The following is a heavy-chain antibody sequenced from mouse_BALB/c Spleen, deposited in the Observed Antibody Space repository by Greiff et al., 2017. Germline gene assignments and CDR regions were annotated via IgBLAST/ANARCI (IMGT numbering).Heavy chain of an antibody. V-gene: IGHV5-12-1*01. J-gene: IGHJ4*01. CDR3: ARRNRYFYAMDY. D-gene: IGHD2-14*01. CDR2: ISSGGGST. CDR1: GFAFSSYD. Sequence: EVQGVESGGGLVKPGGSLKLSCAASGFAFSSYDMSWVRQTPEKRLEWVAYISSGGGSTYYPDTVKGRFIISRDNTKKTLYLQMSSLRSEDTALYYCARRNRYFYAMDYWGQGTSVTVSS.